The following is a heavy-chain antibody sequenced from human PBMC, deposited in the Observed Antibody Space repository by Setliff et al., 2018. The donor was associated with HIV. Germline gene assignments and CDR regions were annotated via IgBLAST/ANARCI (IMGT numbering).Heavy chain of an antibody. CDR3: ARGYYYDSSGYIDY. Sequence: PGGSLRLSCAASGFTFSNYWMSWVRQAPGNGLEWVANIKQDGSEKYYVDSVKGRFTISRDNAKNSLYLQMNSLRAEDTAVYYCARGYYYDSSGYIDYWGQGTLVTVSS. J-gene: IGHJ4*02. CDR1: GFTFSNYW. CDR2: IKQDGSEK. V-gene: IGHV3-7*04. D-gene: IGHD3-22*01.